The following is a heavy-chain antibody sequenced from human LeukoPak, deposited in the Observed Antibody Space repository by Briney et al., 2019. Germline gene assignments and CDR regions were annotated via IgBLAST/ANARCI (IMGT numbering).Heavy chain of an antibody. D-gene: IGHD3-22*01. V-gene: IGHV3-23*01. J-gene: IGHJ4*02. Sequence: PGGSLRLSCAASGFTFSSYAMHWVRQAPGKGLEWVSAISGSGGSTYYADSVKGRFTISRDNSKNTLYLQMNSLRAEDTAVYYYAKAFQPYDSSGPSHYWGQGTLVTVSS. CDR3: AKAFQPYDSSGPSHY. CDR1: GFTFSSYA. CDR2: ISGSGGST.